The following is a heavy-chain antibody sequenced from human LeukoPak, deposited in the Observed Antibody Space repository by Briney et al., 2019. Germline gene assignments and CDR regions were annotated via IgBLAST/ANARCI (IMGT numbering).Heavy chain of an antibody. J-gene: IGHJ4*02. CDR2: IKQDGTQK. D-gene: IGHD6-19*01. CDR1: GFTFSNYW. Sequence: GGSLRLSCAASGFTFSNYWMSWVRQAPGKGLEWVADIKQDGTQKYYVDSVEGRFTISRDNAKNSLYLQMNSLRVEDTAMYYCARGPYSSGWYGLDYWGQGTLVTVSS. CDR3: ARGPYSSGWYGLDY. V-gene: IGHV3-7*05.